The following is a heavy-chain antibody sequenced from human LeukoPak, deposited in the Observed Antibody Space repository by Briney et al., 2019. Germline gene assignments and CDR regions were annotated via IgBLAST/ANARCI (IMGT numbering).Heavy chain of an antibody. CDR1: GYSISSGYY. V-gene: IGHV4-38-2*02. Sequence: SETLSLTCTVSGYSISSGYYWGWIRQPPGKGLEWIGSIYHSGSTYYNPSLKSRVTISVDTSKNQFSLKLSSVTAADTAVYYCARVKAVAGSPFDYWGQGTLVTVSS. CDR2: IYHSGST. CDR3: ARVKAVAGSPFDY. J-gene: IGHJ4*02. D-gene: IGHD6-19*01.